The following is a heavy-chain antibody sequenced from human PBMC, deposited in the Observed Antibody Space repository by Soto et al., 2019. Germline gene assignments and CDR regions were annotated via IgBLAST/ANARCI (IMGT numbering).Heavy chain of an antibody. Sequence: TLSLTCAVSGFSISSGGFSWSWIRQPPGKGLEWIAYIIHSGSSYYNPPLKSRATISVDRSNNQFSLMLNSVTAADTAVYYCARAVSSYYDSSPFFSYYFDSWGQGALVTVSS. D-gene: IGHD3-22*01. J-gene: IGHJ4*02. V-gene: IGHV4-30-2*01. CDR3: ARAVSSYYDSSPFFSYYFDS. CDR1: GFSISSGGFS. CDR2: IIHSGSS.